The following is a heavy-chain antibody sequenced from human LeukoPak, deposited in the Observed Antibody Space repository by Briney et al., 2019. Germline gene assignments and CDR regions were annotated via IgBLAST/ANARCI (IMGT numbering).Heavy chain of an antibody. Sequence: PGGSLRLSCAASGFTFSSYAMSWARQAPGKGLEWVSGISGNGGGTYYAGSVKGRFTISRDNSKNTLYLQMNSLRAEDTAVYYCAKSFGYSRSWFDYWGQGTLVTVSS. CDR1: GFTFSSYA. J-gene: IGHJ4*02. D-gene: IGHD6-13*01. V-gene: IGHV3-23*01. CDR2: ISGNGGGT. CDR3: AKSFGYSRSWFDY.